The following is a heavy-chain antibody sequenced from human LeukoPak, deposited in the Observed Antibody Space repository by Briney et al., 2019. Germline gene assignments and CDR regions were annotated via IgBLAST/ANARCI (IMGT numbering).Heavy chain of an antibody. D-gene: IGHD3-22*01. CDR2: ISGSGGST. Sequence: PGGSLRLSCAASGLTFSSYAMSWVRQAPGKGLEWVSAISGSGGSTYYADSVKGRFTISRDNSKNTLYLQMNSLRAEDTAVYYCARKYYYDSSGQSGYWYFDLWGRGTLVTVSS. J-gene: IGHJ2*01. CDR3: ARKYYYDSSGQSGYWYFDL. V-gene: IGHV3-23*01. CDR1: GLTFSSYA.